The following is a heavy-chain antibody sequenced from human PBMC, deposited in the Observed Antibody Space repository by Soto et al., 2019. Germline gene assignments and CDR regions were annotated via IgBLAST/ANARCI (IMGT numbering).Heavy chain of an antibody. J-gene: IGHJ5*02. CDR1: GGSISSYY. CDR3: AKSFGEYSNWFDP. Sequence: SETLSLTCTVSGGSISSYYWSWIRQPPGKGLEWIGYIYYSGSTNYNPSLKSRVTISVDTSKNQFSLKLSSVTAADTAVYYCAKSFGEYSNWFDPWGQGTLVTVSS. D-gene: IGHD3-10*01. CDR2: IYYSGST. V-gene: IGHV4-59*01.